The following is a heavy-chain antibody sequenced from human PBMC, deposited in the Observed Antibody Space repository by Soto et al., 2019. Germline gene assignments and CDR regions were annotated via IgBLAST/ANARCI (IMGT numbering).Heavy chain of an antibody. V-gene: IGHV3-23*01. D-gene: IGHD3-10*01. Sequence: EVPLLVSGGDLVQPGGSLRLSCVASGFTFGSRAMSWVRQAPGEGLEWVSTITDTGGDSKSADSVRGRFAISRDNSRNTLYLQMSSLRAEDSAVYYCASGSKDSYPGSRIFDFWGRGTLVTVSS. J-gene: IGHJ4*01. CDR2: ITDTGGDS. CDR1: GFTFGSRA. CDR3: ASGSKDSYPGSRIFDF.